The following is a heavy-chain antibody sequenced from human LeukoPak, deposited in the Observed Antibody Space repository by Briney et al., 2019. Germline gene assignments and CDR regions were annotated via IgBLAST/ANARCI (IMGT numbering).Heavy chain of an antibody. CDR1: GRSFSGYY. V-gene: IGHV4-34*01. J-gene: IGHJ4*02. Sequence: SETLSLTCAVYGRSFSGYYWSWIRQPPGEGLEWIGEINHSGSTNYNPSLRSRVTISVDTSKNQFSLKLSSVTAADTAVYYCARGHPPLTYYYDSSGYYYNFYFDYWGQGTLVTVSS. CDR3: ARGHPPLTYYYDSSGYYYNFYFDY. CDR2: INHSGST. D-gene: IGHD3-22*01.